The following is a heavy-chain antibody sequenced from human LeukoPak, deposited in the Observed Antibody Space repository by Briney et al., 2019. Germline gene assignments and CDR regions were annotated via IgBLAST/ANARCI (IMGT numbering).Heavy chain of an antibody. CDR3: ARDHSIGPTTHYDFWSGYYLPVYYYYGMDV. J-gene: IGHJ6*02. CDR2: ISSSSSYI. CDR1: GFTFSSYS. V-gene: IGHV3-21*01. D-gene: IGHD3-3*01. Sequence: GGSLRLSCAASGFTFSSYSMNWVRQAPGKGLEWVSSISSSSSYIYYADSVKGRFTIFRDNAKNSLYLQMNSLRAEDTAVYYCARDHSIGPTTHYDFWSGYYLPVYYYYGMDVWGQGTTVTVSS.